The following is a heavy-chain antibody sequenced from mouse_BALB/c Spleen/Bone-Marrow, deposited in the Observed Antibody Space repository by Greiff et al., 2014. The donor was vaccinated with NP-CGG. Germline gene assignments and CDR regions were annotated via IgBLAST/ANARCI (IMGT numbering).Heavy chain of an antibody. CDR3: ARGDGFAWFAY. J-gene: IGHJ3*01. D-gene: IGHD3-3*01. V-gene: IGHV1S81*02. CDR1: GYTFTSYW. CDR2: INPSNGRT. Sequence: QVQLQQSGAELVKPGASVKLSCKASGYTFTSYWMHWVKQRPGRGLEWIGEINPSNGRTNYNEKFKSKATLTVDKSSSTAYMQLSSLTSEDSAVYYCARGDGFAWFAYWGQGTLVTVSA.